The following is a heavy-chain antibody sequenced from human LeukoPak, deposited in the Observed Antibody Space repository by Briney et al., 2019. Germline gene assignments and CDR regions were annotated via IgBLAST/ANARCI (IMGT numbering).Heavy chain of an antibody. J-gene: IGHJ6*03. CDR1: GFTFSSYW. CDR3: AKDPSPSPLYYYYYMDV. CDR2: INTDGSST. V-gene: IGHV3-74*01. Sequence: GGSLRLSCAASGFTFSSYWMHWVRQAPGKGLVWVSRINTDGSSTSYADSVKRRFTISRDNAKNTLYLQMNSLRAEDTAVYYCAKDPSPSPLYYYYYMDVWGKGTTVTVSS.